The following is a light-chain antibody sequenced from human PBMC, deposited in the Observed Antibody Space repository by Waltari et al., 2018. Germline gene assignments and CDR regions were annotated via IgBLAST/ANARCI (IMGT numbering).Light chain of an antibody. V-gene: IGLV2-23*02. CDR2: GVN. J-gene: IGLJ3*02. Sequence: QSALTQPASVSGSRGQSITISCTGSRSDIGSYNVVSWYQHHPGKAPKLLIDGVNNRPSGVSNRCPGSKSGNTASLTISGLQAEDEADYYCSSYAGSVMFGGGTKLTVL. CDR3: SSYAGSVM. CDR1: RSDIGSYNV.